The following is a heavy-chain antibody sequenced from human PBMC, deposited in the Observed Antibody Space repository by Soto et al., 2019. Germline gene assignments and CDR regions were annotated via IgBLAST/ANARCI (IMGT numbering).Heavy chain of an antibody. D-gene: IGHD2-21*01. J-gene: IGHJ5*02. V-gene: IGHV3-21*01. Sequence: VGSLRLSCAASGFTFSSYSMNWVRQAPGKGLEWVSSISSSSSYIYYADPVKGRFTISRDNAKNSLYLQMNSLRAEDTAVYYCARGFGEYNWFDPWGQGTLVTVSS. CDR1: GFTFSSYS. CDR3: ARGFGEYNWFDP. CDR2: ISSSSSYI.